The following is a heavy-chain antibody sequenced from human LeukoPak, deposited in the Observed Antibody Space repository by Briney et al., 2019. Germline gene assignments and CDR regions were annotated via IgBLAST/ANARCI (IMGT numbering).Heavy chain of an antibody. Sequence: SETLSLTCTVSGGSISSYYWSWIRQPPGKGLEWIGYIYYSGSTNYNPSLKSRVTISVDTSKNQFSLKLSSVTAADTAVYYCASNSGDDAFDIWGQGTMVTASS. D-gene: IGHD6-19*01. V-gene: IGHV4-59*01. CDR3: ASNSGDDAFDI. CDR1: GGSISSYY. J-gene: IGHJ3*02. CDR2: IYYSGST.